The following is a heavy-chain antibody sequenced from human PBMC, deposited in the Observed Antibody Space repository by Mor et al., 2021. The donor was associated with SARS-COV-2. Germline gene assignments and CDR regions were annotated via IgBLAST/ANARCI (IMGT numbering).Heavy chain of an antibody. D-gene: IGHD4-17*01. Sequence: WVAVISYDGSNKYYADSVKGRFTISRDNSKNTLYLQMNSLRAEDTAVYYCAREHPMTTALDIWGQGTMVTVSS. J-gene: IGHJ3*02. V-gene: IGHV3-30*01. CDR3: AREHPMTTALDI. CDR2: ISYDGSNK.